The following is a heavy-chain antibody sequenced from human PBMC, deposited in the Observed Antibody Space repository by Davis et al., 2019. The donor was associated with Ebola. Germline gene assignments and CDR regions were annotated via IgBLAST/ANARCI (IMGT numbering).Heavy chain of an antibody. CDR3: ARVFVGASSYFDY. J-gene: IGHJ4*02. CDR2: IIPIFGTA. CDR1: GGTFSSYA. V-gene: IGHV1-69*13. Sequence: SVKVSCKASGGTFSSYAISWVRQAPGQGLEWMGGIIPIFGTANYAQKFQGRVTITADESTSTAYMELSSLRSEDTAVYYCARVFVGASSYFDYWGQGTLVTVSS. D-gene: IGHD1-26*01.